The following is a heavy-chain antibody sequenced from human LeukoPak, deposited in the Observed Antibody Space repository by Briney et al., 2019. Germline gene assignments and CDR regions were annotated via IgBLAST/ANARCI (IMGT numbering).Heavy chain of an antibody. V-gene: IGHV3-7*03. CDR1: GFIFSRYW. CDR3: ARDGSDYGEYDY. D-gene: IGHD4-17*01. Sequence: GGSLSLFCAVSGFIFSRYWMSWVREAPGRGLEGVGNMKQDGSEKYYVDSVEGRFTISRDNAKNSLYLQMNSLRAEHTAVYYCARDGSDYGEYDYWGQGTLVTVSS. J-gene: IGHJ4*02. CDR2: MKQDGSEK.